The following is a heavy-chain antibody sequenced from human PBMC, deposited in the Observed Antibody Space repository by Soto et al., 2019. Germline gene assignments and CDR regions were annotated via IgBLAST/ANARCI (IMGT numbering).Heavy chain of an antibody. Sequence: QITLKESGPTLVKPTQTLTLTCTFSGFSLSTSGVGVGWIRQPPGKALEWLALIYWDDDKRYSPSLKSRLTITKDTSQNQVVLTMTNMDPVDTASYYWAHSGYSYGLFDYWGQGTLVTVSS. D-gene: IGHD5-18*01. J-gene: IGHJ4*02. V-gene: IGHV2-5*02. CDR2: IYWDDDK. CDR3: AHSGYSYGLFDY. CDR1: GFSLSTSGVG.